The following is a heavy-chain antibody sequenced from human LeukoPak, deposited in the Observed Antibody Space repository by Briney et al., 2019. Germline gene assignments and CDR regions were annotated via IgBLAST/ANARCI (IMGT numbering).Heavy chain of an antibody. Sequence: ASVKVSCKASGYAFTNYGISWVRQAPGQGLEWMGWISAYNGNTNFPQKLQGRVTMTTDTSTSTAYMELRSLRSDDTAVYYCARMYSGGPFDYWGQGTLVTVSS. V-gene: IGHV1-18*01. CDR1: GYAFTNYG. D-gene: IGHD2-15*01. CDR3: ARMYSGGPFDY. J-gene: IGHJ4*02. CDR2: ISAYNGNT.